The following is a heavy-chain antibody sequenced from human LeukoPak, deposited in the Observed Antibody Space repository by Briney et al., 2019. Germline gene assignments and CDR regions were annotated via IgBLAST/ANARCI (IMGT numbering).Heavy chain of an antibody. Sequence: PGGSLRLSCAASGFTFSDYYMSWIRQAPGQGLEWVSYISSSGSTIYYSDSVKGRFTISRDNAKNSLYLQMNSLRAEDTAVYYCARDGRTLGGSYYYYGMDVWGQGTTVTVSS. CDR1: GFTFSDYY. J-gene: IGHJ6*02. CDR2: ISSSGSTI. V-gene: IGHV3-11*01. D-gene: IGHD2-15*01. CDR3: ARDGRTLGGSYYYYGMDV.